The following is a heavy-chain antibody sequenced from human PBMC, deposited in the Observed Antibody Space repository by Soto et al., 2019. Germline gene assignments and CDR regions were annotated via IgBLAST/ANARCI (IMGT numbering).Heavy chain of an antibody. CDR2: ISAYNGNT. D-gene: IGHD2-21*01. V-gene: IGHV1-18*01. Sequence: VSVKVSCKASGYTFTYYGISWVRQAPGQGLEWMGWISAYNGNTDYAQNLQGRVTMTTDTSTSTVYMELRSLTFDDTAVYYCARGGHKFLPLYNWFDXWGQGTLVTVSX. CDR3: ARGGHKFLPLYNWFDX. J-gene: IGHJ5*02. CDR1: GYTFTYYG.